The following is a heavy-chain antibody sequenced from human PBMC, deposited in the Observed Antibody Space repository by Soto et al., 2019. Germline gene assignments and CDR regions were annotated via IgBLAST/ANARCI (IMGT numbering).Heavy chain of an antibody. CDR1: GFAFSSYT. Sequence: GSLRLSCAASGFAFSSYTMSWVRQTPGKGLEWVSSISASGGSTYYGDSLKGRFTISRDNSKNTLNLHIKSLGVEDSAVYYCAKKPDGYGAHPYFDYWGQGTLVTVSS. CDR3: AKKPDGYGAHPYFDY. CDR2: ISASGGST. D-gene: IGHD5-18*01. V-gene: IGHV3-23*01. J-gene: IGHJ4*02.